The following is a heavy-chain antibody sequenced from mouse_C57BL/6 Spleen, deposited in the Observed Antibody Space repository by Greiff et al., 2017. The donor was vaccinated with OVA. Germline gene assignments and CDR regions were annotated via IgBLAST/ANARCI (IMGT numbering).Heavy chain of an antibody. D-gene: IGHD3-2*02. CDR3: ARGGTAQPAWFAY. CDR1: GYTFTSYW. CDR2: IYPSDSET. Sequence: QVQLQQPGAELVRPGSSVKLSCKASGYTFTSYWMDWVKQRPGQGLEWIGNIYPSDSETHYNQKFKDKATLTVDKSSSTAYMQLSSLTSEDSAVYDGARGGTAQPAWFAYWGQGTLVTVSA. J-gene: IGHJ3*01. V-gene: IGHV1-61*01.